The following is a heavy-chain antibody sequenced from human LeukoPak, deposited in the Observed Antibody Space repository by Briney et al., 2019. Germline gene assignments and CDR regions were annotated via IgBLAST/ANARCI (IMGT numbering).Heavy chain of an antibody. V-gene: IGHV4-31*03. D-gene: IGHD7-27*01. CDR2: TYYSGST. J-gene: IGHJ5*02. CDR1: GDSISSGGHY. CDR3: ARARPGDKWFDP. Sequence: SETLSLTCTVSGDSISSGGHYWSWIRQHPGKGLEWIGSTYYSGSTYYNPSLKSRVSISVDTSKNQFSLKVISVTAADTAVYYCARARPGDKWFDPWGQGTLVSVSS.